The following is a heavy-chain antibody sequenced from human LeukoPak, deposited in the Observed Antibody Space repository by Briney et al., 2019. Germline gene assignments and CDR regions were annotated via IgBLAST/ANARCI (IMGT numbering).Heavy chain of an antibody. V-gene: IGHV3-7*01. CDR1: GFTFSSYA. D-gene: IGHD3-16*01. CDR2: INQDGSDK. CDR3: ARERGSKHYDF. Sequence: GGSLRLSCAASGFTFSSYAMSWVRQAPGKGLEWVANINQDGSDKYYVDSVKGRFTISRDNAKNSLYLQMDSLRAEDMALYYCARERGSKHYDFWGQGTLVTVSS. J-gene: IGHJ4*02.